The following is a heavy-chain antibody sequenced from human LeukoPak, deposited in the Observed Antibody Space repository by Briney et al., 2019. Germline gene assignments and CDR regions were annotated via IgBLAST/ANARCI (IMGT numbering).Heavy chain of an antibody. CDR1: GFTFSNYG. CDR3: ARDLGYCSGGSCHSLIDY. Sequence: PGRSLRLSCAASGFTFSNYGMNWVRQAPGKGLQWVSYISSSGNTIYYADSVKGRFTISRDNAKNSLYLQMNSLRAEDTAVYYCARDLGYCSGGSCHSLIDYWGQGTLVPVSS. CDR2: ISSSGNTI. D-gene: IGHD2-15*01. J-gene: IGHJ4*02. V-gene: IGHV3-48*04.